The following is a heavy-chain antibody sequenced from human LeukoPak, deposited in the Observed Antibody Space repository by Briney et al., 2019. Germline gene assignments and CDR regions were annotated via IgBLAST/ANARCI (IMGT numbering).Heavy chain of an antibody. CDR1: GFTFSSYW. J-gene: IGHJ5*02. Sequence: GGSLRLSCAASGFTFSSYWMSWVRQAPGKGLEWVANIKQDGSEKYYVDSVKGRFTISRDNAKNSLYLQMNSLRAEDTAVYYCARDPTPYYDILTGFDPWGQGTLVTVSS. CDR3: ARDPTPYYDILTGFDP. V-gene: IGHV3-7*03. CDR2: IKQDGSEK. D-gene: IGHD3-9*01.